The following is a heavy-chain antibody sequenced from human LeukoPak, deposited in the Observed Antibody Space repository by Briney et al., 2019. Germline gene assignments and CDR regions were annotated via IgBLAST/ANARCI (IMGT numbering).Heavy chain of an antibody. Sequence: GGSLRLSCAASGFPFSSFAMVWVRQAPGKGLEFVSAISYNGGTTYHANSVKGRFTISRDNSKNTLYLQMGSLRAEDMAVYYCARQYCSNGECSNDYWGQGTLVTVSS. D-gene: IGHD2-8*01. CDR1: GFPFSSFA. V-gene: IGHV3-64*01. CDR2: ISYNGGTT. J-gene: IGHJ4*02. CDR3: ARQYCSNGECSNDY.